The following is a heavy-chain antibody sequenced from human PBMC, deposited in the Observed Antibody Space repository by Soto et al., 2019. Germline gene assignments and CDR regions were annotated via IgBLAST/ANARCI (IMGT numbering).Heavy chain of an antibody. D-gene: IGHD3-16*02. Sequence: QVQLQESGPGLVKPSQTLSLTCSISGGSISSGDNYWSWIRQPPGKGLEWIGYIHSSGSTFYNPSLKIRVTISIDTSKNQFSLKLSSVTAADTAVYSCARGTYFDSAWGTYRVGSSGCFDYWGQGTLVSVSS. CDR1: GGSISSGDNY. CDR2: IHSSGST. CDR3: ARGTYFDSAWGTYRVGSSGCFDY. J-gene: IGHJ4*02. V-gene: IGHV4-30-4*01.